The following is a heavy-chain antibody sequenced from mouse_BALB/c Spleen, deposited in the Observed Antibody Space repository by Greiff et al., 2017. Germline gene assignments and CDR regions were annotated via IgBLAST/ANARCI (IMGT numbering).Heavy chain of an antibody. D-gene: IGHD2-4*01. CDR3: AREKGNDYDDAMDY. V-gene: IGHV5-6*02. CDR1: GFTFSSYG. CDR2: ISSGGSYT. J-gene: IGHJ4*01. Sequence: DVMLVESGGDLVKPGGSLKLSCAASGFTFSSYGMSWVRQTPDKRLEWVATISSGGSYTYYPDSVKGRFTISRDNAKNTLYLQMSSLKSEDTAMYYCAREKGNDYDDAMDYWGQGTSVTVSS.